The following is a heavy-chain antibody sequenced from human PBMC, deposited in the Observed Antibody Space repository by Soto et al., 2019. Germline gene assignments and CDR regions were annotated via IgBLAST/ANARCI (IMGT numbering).Heavy chain of an antibody. CDR2: IQYNGYS. CDR1: GGSITNYY. CDR3: ARHGFGSLHGLVDV. V-gene: IGHV4-59*08. Sequence: QVQLQESGPGLVKPSETLSLTCTVSGGSITNYYCSWFRQPPGKGLEWIGYIQYNGYSAYNLSLKRRVTMSMATSKTQFSLMLESVTATDTAVYSCARHGFGSLHGLVDVWGQGTTVIVSS. J-gene: IGHJ6*02. D-gene: IGHD3-10*01.